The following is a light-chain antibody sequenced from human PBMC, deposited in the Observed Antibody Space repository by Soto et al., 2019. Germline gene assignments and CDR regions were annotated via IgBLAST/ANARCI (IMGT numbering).Light chain of an antibody. CDR2: GNS. CDR1: SSNIGAGYD. CDR3: QSYDSGLSGYV. J-gene: IGLJ1*01. V-gene: IGLV1-40*01. Sequence: QSVLTQPPSVSGAPGQRVTISCTGSSSNIGAGYDVHWYQQLPGTAPKLLIYGNSNRPSGVPDRFSGSKSGTSASLAITGLQAEDEADYYCQSYDSGLSGYVFGTGTKATVL.